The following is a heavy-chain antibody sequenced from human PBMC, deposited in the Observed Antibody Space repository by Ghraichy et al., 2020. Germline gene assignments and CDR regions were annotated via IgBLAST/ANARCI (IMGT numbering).Heavy chain of an antibody. D-gene: IGHD6-19*01. J-gene: IGHJ4*02. V-gene: IGHV1-46*01. CDR3: ARGLRDSSGWYSVEY. Sequence: ASVKVSCKASGYTFTTYYMHWVRQAPGQGLEWIGIINPTGGTTRHAQKFQGRVTLTRDTSTSTVYMDLSSLTSEDTAVYYCARGLRDSSGWYSVEYWGQGTLVTVAA. CDR2: INPTGGTT. CDR1: GYTFTTYY.